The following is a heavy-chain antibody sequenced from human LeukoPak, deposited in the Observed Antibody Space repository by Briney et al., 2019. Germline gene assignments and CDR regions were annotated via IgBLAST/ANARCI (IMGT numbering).Heavy chain of an antibody. D-gene: IGHD3-22*01. CDR3: AREDYYYDSSGYQYYFDY. V-gene: IGHV3-74*01. J-gene: IGHJ4*02. Sequence: PGRSLRLSCAASGFTFDDYAMHWVRQAPGKGLVWVSRINSDGTSTTYADSVQGRFTISRDNAKNTLYLQMNSLRAEDTAVYYCAREDYYYDSSGYQYYFDYWGQGTLVTVSS. CDR2: INSDGTST. CDR1: GFTFDDYA.